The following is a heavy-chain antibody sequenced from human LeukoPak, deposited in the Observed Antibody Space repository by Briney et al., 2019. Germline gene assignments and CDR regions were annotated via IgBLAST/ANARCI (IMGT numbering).Heavy chain of an antibody. Sequence: GESLKISCKGSGYSFTTYWIGWVRQMPGKGLEWMGVIYPGDSDTRNSPSFQGQVTISADKSISTAYLQWNSLKASDTAMYYCARQSMVRGIDEYVLHWGQGTLVTVSS. CDR3: ARQSMVRGIDEYVLH. D-gene: IGHD3-10*01. CDR2: IYPGDSDT. J-gene: IGHJ1*01. CDR1: GYSFTTYW. V-gene: IGHV5-51*01.